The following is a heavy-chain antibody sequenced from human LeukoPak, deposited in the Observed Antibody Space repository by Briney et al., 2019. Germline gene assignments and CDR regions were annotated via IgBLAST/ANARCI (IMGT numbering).Heavy chain of an antibody. CDR1: VFIFSRYA. J-gene: IGHJ5*02. Sequence: GGSLRLSCAASVFIFSRYAMNWVRQAPGKGLEWVSVISYTGGSTYYADSVTGRFTISRDNSKNTLYLQMNSLRAEDTAVYYFGKGTVAGTWGNNWFDPWGQGTLVTVSS. CDR3: GKGTVAGTWGNNWFDP. V-gene: IGHV3-23*01. D-gene: IGHD3-16*01. CDR2: ISYTGGST.